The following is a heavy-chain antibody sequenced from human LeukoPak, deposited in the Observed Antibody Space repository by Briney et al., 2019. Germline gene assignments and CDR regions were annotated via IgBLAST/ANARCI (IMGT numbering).Heavy chain of an antibody. J-gene: IGHJ6*03. Sequence: GGSLGLSCAASGFTVSSSYMSWVRQAPGKGLVWVSHINTDGTTTNYADSVKGRFTISRDNSKSTLFLQMNSPSAEDTAVYYCARGIAATNYMDVWGKGTTVTVSS. CDR1: GFTVSSSY. V-gene: IGHV3-53*05. CDR3: ARGIAATNYMDV. CDR2: INTDGTTT. D-gene: IGHD6-13*01.